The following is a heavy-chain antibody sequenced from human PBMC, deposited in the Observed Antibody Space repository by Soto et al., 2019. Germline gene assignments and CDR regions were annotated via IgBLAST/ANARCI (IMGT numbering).Heavy chain of an antibody. V-gene: IGHV4-34*01. CDR3: ARDIRGAITSYGMDV. Sequence: SETLSLTCAVYGGSFSGYYWIWIRQPPGKGLEWIGEINHSGSTNYNPSLKSRVTISVDTSKNQFSLKLSSVTAEDTAVYYCARDIRGAITSYGMDVWGQGTTVTVSS. D-gene: IGHD3-10*01. CDR1: GGSFSGYY. CDR2: INHSGST. J-gene: IGHJ6*02.